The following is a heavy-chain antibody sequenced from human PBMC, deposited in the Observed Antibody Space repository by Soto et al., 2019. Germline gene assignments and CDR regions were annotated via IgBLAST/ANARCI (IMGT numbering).Heavy chain of an antibody. Sequence: EVQLVESGGGLVQPGGSLRLSCAASGFRFSIYSMNWVRQAPGKGLEWSAYITGDTNRIKYADSVKGRFTISRDNAKNSVYLQMNSLRDEDTAVYYCARSVEGHFDYWGQGTVVTVSS. V-gene: IGHV3-48*02. J-gene: IGHJ4*02. CDR3: ARSVEGHFDY. CDR2: ITGDTNRI. D-gene: IGHD6-19*01. CDR1: GFRFSIYS.